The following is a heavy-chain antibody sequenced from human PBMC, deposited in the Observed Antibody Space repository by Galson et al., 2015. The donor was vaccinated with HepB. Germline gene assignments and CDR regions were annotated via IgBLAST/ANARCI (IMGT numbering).Heavy chain of an antibody. CDR1: GYTLTELS. J-gene: IGHJ5*02. Sequence: SVKVSCKVSGYTLTELSMHWVRQAPGQGLEWMGWISAYNGNTNYAQKLQGRVTMTTDTSTSTAYMELRSLRSDDTAVYYCARGVGYCSGGSCYSGWFDPWGQGTLVTVSS. V-gene: IGHV1-18*01. CDR3: ARGVGYCSGGSCYSGWFDP. CDR2: ISAYNGNT. D-gene: IGHD2-15*01.